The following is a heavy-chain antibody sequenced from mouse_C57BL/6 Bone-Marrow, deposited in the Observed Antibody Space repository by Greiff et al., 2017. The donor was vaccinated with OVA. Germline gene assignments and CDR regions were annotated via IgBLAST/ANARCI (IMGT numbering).Heavy chain of an antibody. CDR1: GYTFTSYW. J-gene: IGHJ2*01. D-gene: IGHD2-1*01. CDR2: IDPSVSYT. V-gene: IGHV1-69*01. CDR3: ARRGDGNYEDY. Sequence: VQLQQPGAELVMPGASVKLSCKASGYTFTSYWMHWVKQRPGQGLEWIGEIDPSVSYTNYNQKFKGKSTLTVDKSSSTAYMQLSSLTSEDSAVYYCARRGDGNYEDYWGQGTTLTVSS.